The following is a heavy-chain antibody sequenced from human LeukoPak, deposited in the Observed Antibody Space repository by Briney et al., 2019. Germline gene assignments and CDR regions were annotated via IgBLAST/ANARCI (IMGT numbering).Heavy chain of an antibody. V-gene: IGHV1-24*01. CDR2: FDPEDGET. CDR1: GYTPTELS. J-gene: IGHJ5*02. D-gene: IGHD3-10*01. Sequence: AAVKVSCKVSGYTPTELSMHSVRPAPGKGRERRGGFDPEDGETIYAQKFQGRVTMTEDTSTDTAYMELSSLRSEDTAVYYCATDYGSGSPLWFDPWGQGTLVSVSS. CDR3: ATDYGSGSPLWFDP.